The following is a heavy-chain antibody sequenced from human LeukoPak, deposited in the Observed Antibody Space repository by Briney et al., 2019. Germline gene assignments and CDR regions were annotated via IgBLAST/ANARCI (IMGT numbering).Heavy chain of an antibody. J-gene: IGHJ4*02. D-gene: IGHD5-18*01. Sequence: PGGSLRLSCAASGFTFSSYAMSWVRQAPGKGLEWVSAISGSGGSTYYADSVKGRFTISRDNSKNTLYLQMNSLRAEDTAVYYCAKELGAIGRGYSYGYFDYWGQGTLVTVSS. V-gene: IGHV3-23*01. CDR3: AKELGAIGRGYSYGYFDY. CDR2: ISGSGGST. CDR1: GFTFSSYA.